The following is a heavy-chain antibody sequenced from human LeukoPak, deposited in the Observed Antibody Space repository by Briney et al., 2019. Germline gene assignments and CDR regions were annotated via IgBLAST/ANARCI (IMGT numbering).Heavy chain of an antibody. V-gene: IGHV3-53*04. D-gene: IGHD3-10*01. J-gene: IGHJ3*02. CDR2: IYSDGST. Sequence: PGGSLRLSCAVSGFTVNNNYMTWVRQTPGKGLEWVSIIYSDGSTYYADSVKGRFTISRHNSKNTLYLQMNSLRAEDTAMYYYARGGVGAFDIWGQGTMVTVSS. CDR1: GFTVNNNY. CDR3: ARGGVGAFDI.